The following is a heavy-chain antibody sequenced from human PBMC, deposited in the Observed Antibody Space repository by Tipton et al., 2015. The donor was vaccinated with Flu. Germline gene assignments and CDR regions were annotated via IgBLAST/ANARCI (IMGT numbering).Heavy chain of an antibody. J-gene: IGHJ6*02. V-gene: IGHV4-59*01. Sequence: TLSLTCTVSGGSISSYYWSWIRQPPGKGLEWIGYIYYSGSTNYNPSLKSRVTISVDTSKNQFSLKLSSATATDTAVYYCARELNYGMDVWGQGTTVTVSS. CDR3: ARELNYGMDV. CDR2: IYYSGST. CDR1: GGSISSYY.